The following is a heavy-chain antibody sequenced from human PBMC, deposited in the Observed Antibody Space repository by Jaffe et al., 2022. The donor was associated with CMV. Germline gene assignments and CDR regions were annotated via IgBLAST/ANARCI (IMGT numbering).Heavy chain of an antibody. V-gene: IGHV1-2*02. CDR3: ASLPILGYCSGGSCYSFDY. CDR2: INPNSGGT. Sequence: QVQLVQSGAEVKKPGASVKVSCKASGYTFTGYYMHWVRQAPGQGLEWMGWINPNSGGTNYAQKFQGRVTMTRDTSISTAYMELSRLRSDDTAVYYCASLPILGYCSGGSCYSFDYWGQGTLVTVSS. D-gene: IGHD2-15*01. CDR1: GYTFTGYY. J-gene: IGHJ4*02.